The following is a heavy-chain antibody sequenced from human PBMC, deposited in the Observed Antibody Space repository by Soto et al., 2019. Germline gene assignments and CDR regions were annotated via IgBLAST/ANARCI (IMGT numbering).Heavy chain of an antibody. J-gene: IGHJ6*02. CDR2: IIHILGIA. V-gene: IGHV1-69*10. CDR3: ARVFVRSASQYYYCYYGIDV. D-gene: IGHD3-10*02. Sequence: ASVKVSCKASGGTFSSYAISWVRQAPGQGLEGMGGIIHILGIANYAQKFQGRVTITEAKSTSTAYMELSSLRSEDTAVYYCARVFVRSASQYYYCYYGIDVWGQGTMVTVSS. CDR1: GGTFSSYA.